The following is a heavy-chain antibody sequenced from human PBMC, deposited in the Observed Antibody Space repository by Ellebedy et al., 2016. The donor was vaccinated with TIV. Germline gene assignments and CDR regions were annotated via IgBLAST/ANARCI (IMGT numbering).Heavy chain of an antibody. CDR1: GLPFTNSW. J-gene: IGHJ4*02. V-gene: IGHV3-7*03. CDR2: INSDGSER. CDR3: ARSSRIGTTGAYFDN. Sequence: GESLKISXVASGLPFTNSWMTWVRQTPGKGLEWVASINSDGSERRYGDSVKGRFTISRDNAANSVFLQMNSLRAEDTAVYYCARSSRIGTTGAYFDNWGQGTLVTVSS. D-gene: IGHD1-1*01.